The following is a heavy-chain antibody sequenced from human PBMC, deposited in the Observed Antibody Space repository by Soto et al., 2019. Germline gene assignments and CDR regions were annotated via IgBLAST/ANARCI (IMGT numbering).Heavy chain of an antibody. D-gene: IGHD3-3*01. CDR3: ALRWLHNFHAFDI. J-gene: IGHJ3*02. Sequence: GASVKVSCKASGGTFSSYAISWVRQAPGQGLEWMGGIIPIFGTANYAQKFQGRVTITADESTSTAYMELSSLRSEDTAVYYCALRWLHNFHAFDIWGQGTMVTVSS. CDR1: GGTFSSYA. CDR2: IIPIFGTA. V-gene: IGHV1-69*13.